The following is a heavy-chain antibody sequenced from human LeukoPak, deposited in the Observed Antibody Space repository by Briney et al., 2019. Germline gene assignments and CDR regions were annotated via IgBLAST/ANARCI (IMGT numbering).Heavy chain of an antibody. V-gene: IGHV7-4-1*02. CDR1: GYTFTSYA. CDR3: ARGHHNYYDSSGYPTN. J-gene: IGHJ4*02. CDR2: INTNTGNP. Sequence: GASVKVSCKASGYTFTSYAMNWVRQAPGQGLEWMGWINTNTGNPTYAQGFTGRFVFSLDISVSTAYLQISSLKAEDTAVYYCARGHHNYYDSSGYPTNWGQGTLVTVSS. D-gene: IGHD3-22*01.